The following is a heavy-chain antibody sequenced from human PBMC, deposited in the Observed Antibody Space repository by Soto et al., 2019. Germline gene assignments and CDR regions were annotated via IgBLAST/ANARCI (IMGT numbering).Heavy chain of an antibody. D-gene: IGHD3-10*01. CDR1: GFNFSSSA. J-gene: IGHJ5*02. CDR3: ARASMVRGIIGWFDP. Sequence: QVQLVESGGGVVQLGRSLRLSCAAPGFNFSSSAIYWVRQAQGKGLEWMAVLSDDGSNRYYADSVRGRFTISRDNSKNTLYLQMNSLRADDTAVYYCARASMVRGIIGWFDPWGQGTLVTVSS. V-gene: IGHV3-30-3*01. CDR2: LSDDGSNR.